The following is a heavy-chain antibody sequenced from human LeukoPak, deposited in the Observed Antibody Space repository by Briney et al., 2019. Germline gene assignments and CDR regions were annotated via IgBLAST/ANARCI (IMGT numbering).Heavy chain of an antibody. CDR3: AANGVVPAAIDWSYYYGMDV. CDR2: IYYSGST. CDR1: GGSISSGGYY. V-gene: IGHV4-39*01. D-gene: IGHD2-2*01. J-gene: IGHJ6*02. Sequence: SETLSLTCTVSGGSISSGGYYWSWIRQHPGKGLEWIGSIYYSGSTYYNPSLKSRVTISVDTSKNQFSLKLSSVTAADTAVYYCAANGVVPAAIDWSYYYGMDVWGQGTTVTVSS.